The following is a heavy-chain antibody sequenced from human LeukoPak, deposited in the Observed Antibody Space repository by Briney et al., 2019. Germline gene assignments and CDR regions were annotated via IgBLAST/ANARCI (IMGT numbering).Heavy chain of an antibody. D-gene: IGHD3-10*01. J-gene: IGHJ4*02. CDR1: GGSISGSSYY. Sequence: RPSETLSLTCTVSGGSISGSSYYWSWIRQPAGKGLEWIGRIYTSGSTNYNPSLESQVTISLDTSKNQFSLKMNSVTAADTAVYYCARVIWFGAVFDYWGQGTLVTVSS. CDR2: IYTSGST. V-gene: IGHV4-61*02. CDR3: ARVIWFGAVFDY.